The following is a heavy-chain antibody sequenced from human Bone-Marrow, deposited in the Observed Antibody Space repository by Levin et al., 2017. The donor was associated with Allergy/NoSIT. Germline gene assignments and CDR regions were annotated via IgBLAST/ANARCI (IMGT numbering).Heavy chain of an antibody. D-gene: IGHD2-2*01. CDR3: ARVRGGCSSTSCYLDP. CDR2: ISHSGST. J-gene: IGHJ5*02. Sequence: SETLSLTCAVSGGSISSSNWWTWARQSPGKGLEWLGEISHSGSTNYNPSLKSRVTISLDKSKDQFSLKLSSVTAADTAVYYCARVRGGCSSTSCYLDPWGQGTLVTVSS. CDR1: GGSISSSNW. V-gene: IGHV4-4*02.